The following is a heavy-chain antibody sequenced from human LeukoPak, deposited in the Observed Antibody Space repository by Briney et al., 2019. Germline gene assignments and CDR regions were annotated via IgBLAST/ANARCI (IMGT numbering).Heavy chain of an antibody. Sequence: PGGSLRLSCAASGFTFSSYEMNWVRQAPGKGLEWVAFIRYDGSNNYHADSVKGRFTISRDNSKNTLYLQMNSLRPEDTAVYYCAKPARTDYADYWGQGTLVTVSS. D-gene: IGHD1-14*01. CDR1: GFTFSSYE. J-gene: IGHJ4*02. V-gene: IGHV3-30*02. CDR2: IRYDGSNN. CDR3: AKPARTDYADY.